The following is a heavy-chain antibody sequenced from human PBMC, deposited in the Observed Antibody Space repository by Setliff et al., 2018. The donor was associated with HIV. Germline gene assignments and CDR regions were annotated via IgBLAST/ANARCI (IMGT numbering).Heavy chain of an antibody. CDR1: GGSISSGSFY. CDR2: IYYSGNT. D-gene: IGHD3-16*01. V-gene: IGHV4-31*03. CDR3: AFSTWGGGGMLLGRG. J-gene: IGHJ4*02. Sequence: SETLSLTCTVSGGSISSGSFYWGWIRQHPGKGLEWIGCIYYSGNTYYNPSLKSRVTILVDTSKNQFSLNLSSVTVADTSMYYCAFSTWGGGGMLLGRGWGQGTLVTVSS.